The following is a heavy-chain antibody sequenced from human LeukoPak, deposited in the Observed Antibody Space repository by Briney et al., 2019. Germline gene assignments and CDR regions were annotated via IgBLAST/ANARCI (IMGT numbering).Heavy chain of an antibody. D-gene: IGHD1-26*01. Sequence: GGSLRLSCAASGFAFSSYWMSWVRQAPGKGLEWVATIRQDGIEKYDVDSVKGRFTISRDNAKNSLYLQMNSLRGEETAVYYCARAGWELPEGFDYWGQGTLVTVSS. CDR2: IRQDGIEK. CDR1: GFAFSSYW. V-gene: IGHV3-7*01. J-gene: IGHJ4*02. CDR3: ARAGWELPEGFDY.